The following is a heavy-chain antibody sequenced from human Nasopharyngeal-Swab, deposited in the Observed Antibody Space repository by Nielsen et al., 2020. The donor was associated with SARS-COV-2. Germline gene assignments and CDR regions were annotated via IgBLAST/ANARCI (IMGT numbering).Heavy chain of an antibody. D-gene: IGHD2-2*01. CDR2: IYYSGST. J-gene: IGHJ6*03. CDR3: ARVFWGYCSSTSCSNYYYYYYMDV. V-gene: IGHV4-31*02. Sequence: RQPPGKGLEWIGHIYYSGSTYYNSSLKSRVTISVDTSKNQFSLKLSSVTAADTAVYYCARVFWGYCSSTSCSNYYYYYYMDVWGNGTTVTVSS.